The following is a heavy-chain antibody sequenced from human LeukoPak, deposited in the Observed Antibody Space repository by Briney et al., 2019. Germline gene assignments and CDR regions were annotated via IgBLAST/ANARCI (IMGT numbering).Heavy chain of an antibody. CDR3: ARDRNHYGYFFDF. Sequence: GSLRLSCAASGFTFSSYEMNWVRQAPGKGLEWVSYISSSGNTIYYADSVEGRFTISRDNAKNSLYLQMNSLRAEDAAVYYCARDRNHYGYFFDFWGQGTLVTVSS. V-gene: IGHV3-48*03. CDR2: ISSSGNTI. J-gene: IGHJ4*02. D-gene: IGHD4-17*01. CDR1: GFTFSSYE.